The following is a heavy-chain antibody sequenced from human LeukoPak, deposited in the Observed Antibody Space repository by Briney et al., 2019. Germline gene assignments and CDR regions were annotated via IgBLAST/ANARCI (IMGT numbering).Heavy chain of an antibody. D-gene: IGHD3-10*01. J-gene: IGHJ4*02. CDR1: GYSLTELS. CDR2: FDPEDGET. Sequence: ASVKVSCKVSGYSLTELSMHWVRQAPGKGLEWMGGFDPEDGETIYAQKFQGRVTMTEDTSTDTAYMELSSLRSEDTAVYYCATTAFMVRGVFSDYWGQRTLVTVSS. V-gene: IGHV1-24*01. CDR3: ATTAFMVRGVFSDY.